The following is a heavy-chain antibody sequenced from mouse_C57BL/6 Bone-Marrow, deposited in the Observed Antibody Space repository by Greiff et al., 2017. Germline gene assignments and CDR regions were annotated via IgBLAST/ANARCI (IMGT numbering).Heavy chain of an antibody. CDR2: IYPGSGST. D-gene: IGHD2-3*01. V-gene: IGHV1-55*01. J-gene: IGHJ1*03. CDR1: GYTFTSYW. CDR3: ARGGLYDGYYWYFDV. Sequence: QVQLQQPGAELVKPGASVKMSCKASGYTFTSYWITWVKQRPGQGLEWIGDIYPGSGSTNYNEKLKSKATLTVDTSSSTAYMQLSSLTSEDSAVYYCARGGLYDGYYWYFDVWGTGTTVTVSS.